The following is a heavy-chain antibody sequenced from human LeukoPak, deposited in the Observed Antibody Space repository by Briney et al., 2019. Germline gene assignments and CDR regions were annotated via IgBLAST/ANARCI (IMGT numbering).Heavy chain of an antibody. Sequence: GGSLRLSCAASGFTFSSYSMNWVRQAPGKGLEWVSAISGSGGSTYYADSVKGRFTISRDNSKNTLYLQMNSLRAEDTAVYYCAKSDDFWSDRGSPFDYWGQGTLVTVSS. CDR2: ISGSGGST. J-gene: IGHJ4*02. V-gene: IGHV3-23*01. D-gene: IGHD3-3*01. CDR3: AKSDDFWSDRGSPFDY. CDR1: GFTFSSYS.